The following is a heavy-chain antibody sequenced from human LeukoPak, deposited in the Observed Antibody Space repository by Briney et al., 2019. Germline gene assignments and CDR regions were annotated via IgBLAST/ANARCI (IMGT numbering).Heavy chain of an antibody. J-gene: IGHJ4*02. CDR3: ARAITILPYFDY. CDR2: ISSSGSTI. CDR1: GFTFSSYA. V-gene: IGHV3-48*04. D-gene: IGHD3-9*01. Sequence: GGSLRLSCAASGFTFSSYAMNWIRQAPGKGLEWVSYISSSGSTIYYADSVKGRFTISRDNAKNSLYLQMNSLRAEDTAVYYCARAITILPYFDYWGQGTLVTVSS.